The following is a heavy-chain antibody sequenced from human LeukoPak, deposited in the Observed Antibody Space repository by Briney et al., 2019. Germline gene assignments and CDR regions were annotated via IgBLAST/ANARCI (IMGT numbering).Heavy chain of an antibody. D-gene: IGHD2-15*01. CDR3: ARDPGSRHYFDY. V-gene: IGHV3-21*04. Sequence: KTGGSLRLSCAASGFTFSSYSMNWVRQAPGKGLEWVSSISSSSSYIYYADSVKGRFTITRDNAKNSLYLQMNSLRAEDTAVYYCARDPGSRHYFDYWGQGTLVTVSS. CDR2: ISSSSSYI. CDR1: GFTFSSYS. J-gene: IGHJ4*02.